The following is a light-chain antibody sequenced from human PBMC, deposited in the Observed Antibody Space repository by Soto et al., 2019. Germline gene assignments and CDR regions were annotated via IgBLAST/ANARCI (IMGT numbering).Light chain of an antibody. CDR2: DAS. J-gene: IGKJ2*01. Sequence: EIVLTQSPATLSLSPGERATLSCRASQSVSSQLAWYQQKPGQAPRLLIHDASNRATGIPARFSGSGSGTDFTLTISRLEPEDFAVYYCQQRSNWPPQYTFGQGTKLESK. CDR3: QQRSNWPPQYT. V-gene: IGKV3-11*01. CDR1: QSVSSQ.